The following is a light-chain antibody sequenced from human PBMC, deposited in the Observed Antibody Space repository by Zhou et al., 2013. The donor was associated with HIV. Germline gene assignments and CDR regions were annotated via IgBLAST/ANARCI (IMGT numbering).Light chain of an antibody. CDR3: MQPLHTPLT. CDR2: LGS. V-gene: IGKV2-28*01. J-gene: IGKJ4*01. CDR1: QSLLHTSGHKY. Sequence: DIVMTQSPLSLPVSPGQPASISCNSSQSLLHTSGHKYLSWFLRKAGQSPRLLIYLGSHRASGVPDRFSASASATNFTLKISKVEAEDVGVYYCMQPLHTPLTFGGGTKVEIK.